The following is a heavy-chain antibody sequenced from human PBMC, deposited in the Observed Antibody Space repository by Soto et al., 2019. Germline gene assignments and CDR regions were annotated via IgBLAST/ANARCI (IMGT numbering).Heavy chain of an antibody. D-gene: IGHD2-8*01. V-gene: IGHV3-48*02. J-gene: IGHJ6*02. Sequence: LRLSCAASGFTFSSYSMNWVRQAPVKGLGWVSYISSSSSTIYYADSVKGRFTISRDNAKNSLYLQMNSLRDEDTAVYYCARVQDIVLMVYARYDHYGMDVWGQGTTVTVS. CDR3: ARVQDIVLMVYARYDHYGMDV. CDR2: ISSSSSTI. CDR1: GFTFSSYS.